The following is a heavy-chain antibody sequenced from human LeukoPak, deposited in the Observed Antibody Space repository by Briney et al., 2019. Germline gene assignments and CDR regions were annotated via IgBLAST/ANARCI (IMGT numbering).Heavy chain of an antibody. V-gene: IGHV3-33*01. CDR2: IWYDGSNK. D-gene: IGHD3-10*01. Sequence: GGSLRLSCAASGFTFSSYGMHWVRQAPGKGLEWVAVIWYDGSNKYYADSVKGRFTISRDNSKNTLYLQMNSLRAEDTAVYYCARGYYGSGSYSNPMPVLFDYWGQGTLVTVSS. CDR1: GFTFSSYG. J-gene: IGHJ4*02. CDR3: ARGYYGSGSYSNPMPVLFDY.